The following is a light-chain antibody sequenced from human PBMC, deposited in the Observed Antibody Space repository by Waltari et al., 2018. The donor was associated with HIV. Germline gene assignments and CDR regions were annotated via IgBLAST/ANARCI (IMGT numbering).Light chain of an antibody. CDR3: RQSYGPPLT. CDR2: SAS. V-gene: IGKV1-39*01. CDR1: QNINNF. J-gene: IGKJ3*01. Sequence: TCRTSQNINNFLNWYQQKPGKAPKLLIYSASTLESGVPSRFSGSGSRTSFTLTISGLQPDDFATYYCRQSYGPPLTFGPGTKVDL.